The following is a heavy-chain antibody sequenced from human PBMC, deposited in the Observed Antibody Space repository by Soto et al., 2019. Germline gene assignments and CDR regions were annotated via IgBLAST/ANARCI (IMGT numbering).Heavy chain of an antibody. J-gene: IGHJ4*02. V-gene: IGHV3-74*01. D-gene: IGHD1-20*01. CDR1: GFTFSSYW. CDR3: VRDKSNWNDAGDY. Sequence: EVQLVESGGGLVQPGGSLRLSCAASGFTFSSYWMHWVRQVPGKGLLWVSRINGDGSTTNYADSVKGRFTISRDNAKNTLYLQMNSLRADDTAVYYCVRDKSNWNDAGDYWGQGTLVTVSS. CDR2: INGDGSTT.